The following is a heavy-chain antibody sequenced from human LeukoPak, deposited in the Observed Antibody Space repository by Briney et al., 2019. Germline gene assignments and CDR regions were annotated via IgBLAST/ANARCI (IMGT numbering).Heavy chain of an antibody. CDR1: GYTFTGYY. J-gene: IGHJ4*02. CDR2: INPNSGGT. Sequence: GASVKVSCKASGYTFTGYYMHWVRQAPGQGLEWMGWINPNSGGTNYAQKFQGRVTMTRDTSISTAYMELSRLRSDDTAVYYCARDANDFWSGYYPYYFDYWGQGTLVTVSS. CDR3: ARDANDFWSGYYPYYFDY. V-gene: IGHV1-2*02. D-gene: IGHD3-3*01.